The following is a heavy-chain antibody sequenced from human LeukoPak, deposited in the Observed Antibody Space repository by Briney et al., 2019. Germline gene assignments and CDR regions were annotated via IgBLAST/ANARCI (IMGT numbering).Heavy chain of an antibody. J-gene: IGHJ5*02. CDR1: GGSFSGYY. CDR3: AREQYCSGGSCFNGWFDP. V-gene: IGHV4-34*01. CDR2: INHSGST. Sequence: SETLSLTRAVYGGSFSGYYWSWIRQPPGKGLEWIGEINHSGSTNYNPSLKSRVTISVDTSKNQFSLKLSSVTAADTAVYYCAREQYCSGGSCFNGWFDPWGQGTLVTVSS. D-gene: IGHD2-15*01.